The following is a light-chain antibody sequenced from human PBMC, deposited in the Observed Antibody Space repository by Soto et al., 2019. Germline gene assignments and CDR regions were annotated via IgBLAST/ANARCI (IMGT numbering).Light chain of an antibody. J-gene: IGLJ1*01. CDR3: TSFAPGRIYV. Sequence: QSVLTQPASVSGSPGQSITISCSGTSSDIGAYDYVSWYQQHPGRAPKLIIYEVSHRFSGLXXXXXXXXXXXXASLTISGXXAEDEGDYYCTSFAPGRIYVFGSGTKVTVL. CDR2: EVS. V-gene: IGLV2-14*03. CDR1: SSDIGAYDY.